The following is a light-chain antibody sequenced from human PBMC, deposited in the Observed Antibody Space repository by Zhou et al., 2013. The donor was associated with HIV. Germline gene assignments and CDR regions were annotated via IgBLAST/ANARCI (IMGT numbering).Light chain of an antibody. CDR3: QQSYNIPRT. CDR2: AAT. J-gene: IGKJ1*01. CDR1: QFIGSW. V-gene: IGKV1D-16*01. Sequence: DIQMTQSPSSLSASLGDRVTITCRASQFIGSWIVWYQQKPERAPKSLIYAATTLESGVPSRFSGGGSGTEFTLTISSLQPEDFATYYCQQSYNIPRTFGQGTKVEFK.